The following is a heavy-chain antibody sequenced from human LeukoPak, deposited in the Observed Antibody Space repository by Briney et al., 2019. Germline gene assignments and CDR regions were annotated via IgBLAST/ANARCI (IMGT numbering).Heavy chain of an antibody. CDR2: LYTSGST. D-gene: IGHD5-18*01. V-gene: IGHV4-4*07. CDR3: ASSYGYGIHDY. CDR1: GGSISSYY. Sequence: SETLSLTCTVSGGSISSYYWSWIRQPAGKGLEWIGRLYTSGSTNYNPSLKRRVTMSVDTSKNQFSLKLSSVTAADTAVYYCASSYGYGIHDYWGQGALVTVSS. J-gene: IGHJ4*02.